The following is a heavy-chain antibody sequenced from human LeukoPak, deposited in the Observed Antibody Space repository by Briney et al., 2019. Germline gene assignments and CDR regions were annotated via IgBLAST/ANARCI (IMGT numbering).Heavy chain of an antibody. J-gene: IGHJ6*03. CDR1: GGSFSGYY. CDR2: INHSGSI. D-gene: IGHD3-10*01. Sequence: SETLFLTCAVFGGSFSGYYWSWIRQPPGKGLEWIGEINHSGSINYNSSLKSRVTISVDTSKNQFSLKLSSVTAADTAVYYCARRMGRRFGERYYYYHYMDVWGKGTTVTISS. V-gene: IGHV4-34*01. CDR3: ARRMGRRFGERYYYYHYMDV.